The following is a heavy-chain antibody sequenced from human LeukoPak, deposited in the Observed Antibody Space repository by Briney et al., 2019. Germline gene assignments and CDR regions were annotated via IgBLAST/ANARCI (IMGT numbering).Heavy chain of an antibody. J-gene: IGHJ6*02. V-gene: IGHV3-64*01. CDR3: ARGLITGAAGTYYYYGMDV. CDR1: GFIFSGYG. Sequence: GGSLSLSCVASGFIFSGYGMHWVRQAPGKGLEYVSAISNSGGSTYYANSVKGRFTISRDNSKNTLYLQMGSLRGEDMAVYYCARGLITGAAGTYYYYGMDVWGHGTPVTVSS. D-gene: IGHD6-13*01. CDR2: ISNSGGST.